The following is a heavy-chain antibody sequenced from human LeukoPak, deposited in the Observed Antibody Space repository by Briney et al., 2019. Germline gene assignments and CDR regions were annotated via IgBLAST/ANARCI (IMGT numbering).Heavy chain of an antibody. CDR2: IYYSGST. V-gene: IGHV4-59*12. Sequence: PSETLSLTCTVSGGSISSYYWSWIRQPPGKGLEWIGYIYYSGSTNYNPSLKSRVTISVDTSKNQFSLKLSSVTAADTAVYYCASFGGDCSSTSCQNPRGFDYWGQGTLVTVSS. J-gene: IGHJ4*02. D-gene: IGHD2-2*01. CDR3: ASFGGDCSSTSCQNPRGFDY. CDR1: GGSISSYY.